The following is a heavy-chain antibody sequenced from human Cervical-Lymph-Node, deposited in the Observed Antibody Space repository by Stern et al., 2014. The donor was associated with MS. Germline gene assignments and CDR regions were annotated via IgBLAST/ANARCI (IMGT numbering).Heavy chain of an antibody. CDR3: ARRLGYCSGGSCRHYYYGMDV. D-gene: IGHD2-15*01. CDR1: GFTFSSYG. CDR2: ISHDGSNK. V-gene: IGHV3-30*03. Sequence: VHLVESGGGVVQPGRSLRLSCAASGFTFSSYGMHWVRQAPGKGLEWVAVISHDGSNKYYADSVKGRFTISRDNSKNTLYLQMNSLRAEDRALYSCARRLGYCSGGSCRHYYYGMDVWGQGTTVTVSS. J-gene: IGHJ6*02.